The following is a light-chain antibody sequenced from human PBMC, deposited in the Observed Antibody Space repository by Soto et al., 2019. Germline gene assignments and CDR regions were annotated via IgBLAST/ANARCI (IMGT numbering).Light chain of an antibody. CDR2: EDN. Sequence: NFMLTQPHSVSESPGKTVTISCTRSSGSIASNYGQWYQQRPGSAPTTVIYEDNQRPSGVPDRFSGSIDSSSNSASLTISGLKTEDEAYYYCQSYDSSNPVVFGGGTKVTVL. V-gene: IGLV6-57*03. J-gene: IGLJ2*01. CDR1: SGSIASNY. CDR3: QSYDSSNPVV.